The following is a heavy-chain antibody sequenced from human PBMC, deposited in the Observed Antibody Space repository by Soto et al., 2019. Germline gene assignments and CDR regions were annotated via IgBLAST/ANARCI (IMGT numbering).Heavy chain of an antibody. CDR3: ARARREIVVVRVISGAFDI. V-gene: IGHV1-69*13. Sequence: ASVKVSFKASGGTFSSYAISWVRQAPGQGLEWMGGIIPIFGTANYAQKFQGRVTITADESTSTDYMELSSLRPEDTAVYYCARARREIVVVRVISGAFDIWGQGTMVTVSS. D-gene: IGHD3-22*01. CDR2: IIPIFGTA. CDR1: GGTFSSYA. J-gene: IGHJ3*02.